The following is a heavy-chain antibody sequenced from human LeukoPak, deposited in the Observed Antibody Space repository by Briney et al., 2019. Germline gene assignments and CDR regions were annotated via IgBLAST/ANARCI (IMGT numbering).Heavy chain of an antibody. D-gene: IGHD3-16*01. CDR3: ARDTSGYMDV. CDR2: ISPYNGNT. Sequence: ASVKVSCKASGYSFTIYGISWVRQAPGQGLEWMGWISPYNGNTNYAQKLQGRVTMTTDTSTSTAYMELRSLRSDDTAVYYCARDTSGYMDVWGKGTTVTASS. J-gene: IGHJ6*03. CDR1: GYSFTIYG. V-gene: IGHV1-18*01.